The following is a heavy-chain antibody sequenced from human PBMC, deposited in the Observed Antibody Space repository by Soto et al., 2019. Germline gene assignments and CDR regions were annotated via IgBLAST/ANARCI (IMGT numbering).Heavy chain of an antibody. D-gene: IGHD3-10*01. Sequence: EVQLVESGGGLVQPGRSLRLSCAASGFRFDDFAMHWVRHAPGRGLEWVAVISWNGGTTIYADSVKGRFSVSRDNSKNSLCLQMDSLRPEDTALYYCSRDIQGLGKSTLQRFDFWGQGTQVTVSS. CDR3: SRDIQGLGKSTLQRFDF. V-gene: IGHV3-9*01. CDR1: GFRFDDFA. CDR2: ISWNGGTT. J-gene: IGHJ4*02.